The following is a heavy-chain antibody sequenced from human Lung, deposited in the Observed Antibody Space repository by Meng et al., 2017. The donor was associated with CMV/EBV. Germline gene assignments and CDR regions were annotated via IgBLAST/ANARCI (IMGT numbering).Heavy chain of an antibody. D-gene: IGHD1-14*01. CDR2: IYSGGST. V-gene: IGHV3-66*02. CDR3: ARDQPEGKDAFDI. J-gene: IGHJ3*02. Sequence: GESLKISFAASGFTVSSNYMSWVRQAPGKGLEWVSVIYSGGSTYYADSVKGRFTISRDNSENTLYLQMNSLRAEDTAVYYCARDQPEGKDAFDIWGQGTMVTVSS. CDR1: GFTVSSNY.